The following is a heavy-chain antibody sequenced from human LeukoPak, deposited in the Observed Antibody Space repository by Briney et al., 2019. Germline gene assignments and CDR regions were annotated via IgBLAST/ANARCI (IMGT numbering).Heavy chain of an antibody. CDR2: IIPILGIA. CDR1: GGTFSSYA. Sequence: ASVKVSCKASGGTFSSYAISWVRQATGQGLEWMGRIIPILGIANYAQKFQGRVTITADKSTSTAYMELSSLRSEDTAVYYCARAPRIATREYYFDYWGQGTLVTVSS. CDR3: ARAPRIATREYYFDY. D-gene: IGHD3-10*01. J-gene: IGHJ4*02. V-gene: IGHV1-69*04.